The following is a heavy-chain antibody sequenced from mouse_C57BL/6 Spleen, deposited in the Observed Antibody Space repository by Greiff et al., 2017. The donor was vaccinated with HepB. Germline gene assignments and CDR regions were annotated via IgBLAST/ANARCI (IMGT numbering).Heavy chain of an antibody. CDR2: IDPSDSYT. V-gene: IGHV1-69*01. CDR1: GYTFTSYW. CDR3: ARSPPAYYSLPDY. D-gene: IGHD2-12*01. J-gene: IGHJ2*01. Sequence: QVQLQQPGAELVMPGASVKLSCKASGYTFTSYWMHWVKQRPGQGLEWIGEIDPSDSYTNYNQKFKGKSTLTVDKSSSTAYMQLSSLTSEDSAVYYCARSPPAYYSLPDYWGQGTTLTVSS.